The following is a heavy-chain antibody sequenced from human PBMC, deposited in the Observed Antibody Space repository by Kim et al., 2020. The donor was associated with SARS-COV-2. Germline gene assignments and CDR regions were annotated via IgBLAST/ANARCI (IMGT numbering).Heavy chain of an antibody. CDR1: GFTVSNNY. CDR3: AHRLSTDWALDY. Sequence: GGSLRLSCAASGFTVSNNYMTWVRQAPGKGLEWVSVIYRGGGTYYADSVKGRFTISRDNSKNTLYLQMSSLRAEDTAVYFCAHRLSTDWALDYWGQGTLV. V-gene: IGHV3-53*01. J-gene: IGHJ4*02. D-gene: IGHD3-9*01. CDR2: IYRGGGT.